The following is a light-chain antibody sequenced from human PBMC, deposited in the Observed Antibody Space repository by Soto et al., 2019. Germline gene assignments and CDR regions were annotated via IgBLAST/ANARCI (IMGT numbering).Light chain of an antibody. J-gene: IGKJ1*01. V-gene: IGKV3-20*01. CDR3: QQYGVALWT. Sequence: EIVRAQSPGTLSLSHGEGATLSCRASRSVPSNFLAWFQQKPGQAPRLLIYGASTRATDIPDRFTGSGSGTDFTLTISRLEPEDFAVYYCQQYGVALWTFGQGTKVDIK. CDR1: RSVPSNF. CDR2: GAS.